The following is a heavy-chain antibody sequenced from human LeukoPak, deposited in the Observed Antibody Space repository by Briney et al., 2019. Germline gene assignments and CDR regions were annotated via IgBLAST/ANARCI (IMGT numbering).Heavy chain of an antibody. D-gene: IGHD3-10*01. CDR3: VTMGY. CDR1: GYTFTSYG. Sequence: ASVKVSCKTSGYTFTSYGISWVRQAPGQGLEWVGWIRTHDGNTNNAPKLQGRVTMTTDTSTSTSYMELRSLRSDDTAVYYCVTMGYWGQGTPVTVSS. V-gene: IGHV1-18*01. J-gene: IGHJ4*02. CDR2: IRTHDGNT.